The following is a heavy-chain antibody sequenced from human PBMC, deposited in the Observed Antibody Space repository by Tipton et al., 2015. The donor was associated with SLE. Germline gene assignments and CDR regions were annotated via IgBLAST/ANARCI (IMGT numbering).Heavy chain of an antibody. CDR1: GGSISGHY. CDR2: VSYSETT. V-gene: IGHV4-59*11. Sequence: TLSLTCRVSGGSISGHYWTWFRQPPGKGLEGIGYVSYSETTNHNPSLKSRVTISVDTSKNQFSLNLRSVTAADTAVYYCARDRWGPAYFDNWGQGTLVTVSS. D-gene: IGHD7-27*01. CDR3: ARDRWGPAYFDN. J-gene: IGHJ4*02.